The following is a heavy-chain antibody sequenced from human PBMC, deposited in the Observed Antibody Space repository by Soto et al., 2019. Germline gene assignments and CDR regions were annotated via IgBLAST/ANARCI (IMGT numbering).Heavy chain of an antibody. Sequence: QITLKESGPTLVKPTQTLTLTCTFSGFSLSTSGVGVGWIRQPPGKAMEWLALIYWDDDKRYSPSLKSRLTITKDTSKNQVVLTMTNMDPVDTATYYCAHRGARVWSGVNDAFDIWGQGTMVTVSS. V-gene: IGHV2-5*02. J-gene: IGHJ3*02. CDR2: IYWDDDK. CDR1: GFSLSTSGVG. D-gene: IGHD3-3*01. CDR3: AHRGARVWSGVNDAFDI.